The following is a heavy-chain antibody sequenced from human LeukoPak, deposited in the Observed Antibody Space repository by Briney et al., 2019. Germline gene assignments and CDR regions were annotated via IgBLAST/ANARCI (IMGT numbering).Heavy chain of an antibody. CDR1: GFTFSSYA. Sequence: GGSLRLSCTASGFTFSSYAMRWVRQAPGKGLEWVSAISGSASSTYYADSVKGRFTISRDNSKNTLYLQMNSLRADDTAVYYCAKEAVRDMDYEYWGQGTLVIVSS. CDR2: ISGSASST. V-gene: IGHV3-23*01. D-gene: IGHD4-17*01. CDR3: AKEAVRDMDYEY. J-gene: IGHJ4*02.